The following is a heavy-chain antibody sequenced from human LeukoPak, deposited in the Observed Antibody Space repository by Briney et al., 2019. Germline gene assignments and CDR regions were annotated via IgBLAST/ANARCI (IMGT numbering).Heavy chain of an antibody. Sequence: KPSETLSLTCAVYGGSFSGYYWSWIRQPPGKGLEWIGYIYYSGSTNYNPSLKSRVTISVDTSKNQFSLKLSSVTAADTAVYYCARAHDSSGYYYDWVDYWGQGTLVTVSS. D-gene: IGHD3-22*01. J-gene: IGHJ4*02. CDR3: ARAHDSSGYYYDWVDY. CDR2: IYYSGST. V-gene: IGHV4-59*01. CDR1: GGSFSGYY.